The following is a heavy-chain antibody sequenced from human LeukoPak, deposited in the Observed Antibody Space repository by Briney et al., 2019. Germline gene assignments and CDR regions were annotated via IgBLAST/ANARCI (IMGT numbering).Heavy chain of an antibody. Sequence: GRSLRLSRAASGFTFSSYDMHWVRQAPGKGLDWVAVISYDGSNKYYADSVKGRFTISRDNSKNTLYLQNNSLRAEDTAVYYCAKGYSSGWTDAFDIWGQGTMVTVSS. CDR2: ISYDGSNK. CDR3: AKGYSSGWTDAFDI. CDR1: GFTFSSYD. J-gene: IGHJ3*02. D-gene: IGHD6-19*01. V-gene: IGHV3-30*18.